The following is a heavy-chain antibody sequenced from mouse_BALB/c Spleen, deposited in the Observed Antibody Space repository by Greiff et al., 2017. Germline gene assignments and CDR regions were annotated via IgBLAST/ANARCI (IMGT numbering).Heavy chain of an antibody. CDR1: GFTFSSFG. CDR2: ISSGSSTI. J-gene: IGHJ4*01. CDR3: ARCDNYKAYAMDY. Sequence: DVKLQESGGGLVQPGGSRKLSCAASGFTFSSFGMHWVRQAPEKGLEWVAYISSGSSTIYYADTVKGRFTISRDNPKNTLFLQMTSLRSEDTAMYYCARCDNYKAYAMDYWGQGTAVTVSS. D-gene: IGHD1-3*01. V-gene: IGHV5-17*02.